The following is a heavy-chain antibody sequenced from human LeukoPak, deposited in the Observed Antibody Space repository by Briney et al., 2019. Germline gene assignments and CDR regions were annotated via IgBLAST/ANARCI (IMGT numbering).Heavy chain of an antibody. J-gene: IGHJ6*02. CDR2: IKQDGSEK. D-gene: IGHD3-10*01. V-gene: IGHV3-7*01. CDR3: ARASKNYGSGSPFGMDV. Sequence: GGSLRLSCAASGFTFSSYWMSWVRQAPGKGLEWVANIKQDGSEKYYVDSVKGRFTISRDNAKNSLYLQMNSLRAEDTAVYYCARASKNYGSGSPFGMDVWGQGTTVTVSS. CDR1: GFTFSSYW.